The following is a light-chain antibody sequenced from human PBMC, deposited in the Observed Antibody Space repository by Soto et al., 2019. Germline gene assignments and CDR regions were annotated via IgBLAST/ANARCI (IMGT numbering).Light chain of an antibody. CDR3: QQFYTWPVT. Sequence: DIVMTQSPATLSVSPGERVTLSFRASQGIRNHLAWYQHKPGQAPRLLISYGSAGATGIPARFSGSGSGTEFTLTINSLQSEDFAVYYCQQFYTWPVTFGGGTKVDIK. CDR2: YGS. J-gene: IGKJ4*01. CDR1: QGIRNH. V-gene: IGKV3-15*01.